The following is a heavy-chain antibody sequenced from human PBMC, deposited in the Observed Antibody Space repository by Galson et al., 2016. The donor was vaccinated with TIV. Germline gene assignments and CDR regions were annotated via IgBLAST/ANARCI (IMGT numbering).Heavy chain of an antibody. J-gene: IGHJ3*01. CDR2: ITYTSATI. CDR1: GFTFSSWH. CDR3: ARPGNYDGDRRGAFDL. V-gene: IGHV3-48*04. D-gene: IGHD4-23*01. Sequence: SLRLSCAASGFTFSSWHMDWVRQAPGEGLEWISFITYTSATIYYADSVKSRFTVSRDNAKNSLYLQMNSLRAEDTAVYYCARPGNYDGDRRGAFDLWGQGTMVTVSP.